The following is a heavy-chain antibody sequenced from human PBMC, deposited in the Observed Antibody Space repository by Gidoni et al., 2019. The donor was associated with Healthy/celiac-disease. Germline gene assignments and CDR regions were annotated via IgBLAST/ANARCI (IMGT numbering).Heavy chain of an antibody. CDR2: IWYDGSNK. J-gene: IGHJ4*02. CDR3: AREGFSSGYYYSDY. Sequence: VQLVESGGGVVQPGRSLRLSCAASRFTFSSYGMHWVRQAPGKGLEWVAVIWYDGSNKYYADSVKGRFTISRDNSKNTLYLQMNSLRAEDTAVYYCAREGFSSGYYYSDYWGQGTLVTVSS. V-gene: IGHV3-33*01. D-gene: IGHD3-22*01. CDR1: RFTFSSYG.